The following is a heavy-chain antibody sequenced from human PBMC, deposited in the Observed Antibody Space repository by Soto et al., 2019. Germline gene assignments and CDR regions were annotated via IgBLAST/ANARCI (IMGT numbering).Heavy chain of an antibody. CDR2: VYHSGRT. CDR3: AKGDSTTHGDSFDI. Sequence: QVQLQESGPGLVKPSETLSLTCSVSGGSISFYNWNWIRQSPEKGLVWIGYVYHSGRTNYNPSLKSRVTISVDTSKNQFSLQLSAVTAADTAVYYCAKGDSTTHGDSFDIWGQGTMVTVSP. CDR1: GGSISFYN. D-gene: IGHD6-13*01. V-gene: IGHV4-59*01. J-gene: IGHJ3*02.